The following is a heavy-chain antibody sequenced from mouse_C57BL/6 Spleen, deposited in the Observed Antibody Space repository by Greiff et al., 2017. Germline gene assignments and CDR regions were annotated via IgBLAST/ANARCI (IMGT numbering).Heavy chain of an antibody. CDR2: IDPSDSYT. D-gene: IGHD1-1*01. Sequence: QVQLQQPGAELVMPGASVKLSCKASGYTFTSYWMHWVKQRPGQGLEWIGEIDPSDSYTNYNQKFKGKSTLTVDKSSSTAYMQLSSLTSEDSAVYYCAKGLGYYGSSYGYYFDYGGQGTTLTVSS. V-gene: IGHV1-69*01. J-gene: IGHJ2*01. CDR1: GYTFTSYW. CDR3: AKGLGYYGSSYGYYFDY.